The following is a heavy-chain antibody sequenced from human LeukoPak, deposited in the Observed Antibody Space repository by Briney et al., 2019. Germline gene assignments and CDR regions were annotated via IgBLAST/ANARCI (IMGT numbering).Heavy chain of an antibody. J-gene: IGHJ6*02. CDR3: ARVRGYSYARYYYYGMDV. Sequence: PGGSLRLSCAASGFTVSSNYMSWLRQAPGKGLEWVSVIYSGGSTYYADSVKGRFTISRDNSKNTLYLQMNSLRAEDTAVYYCARVRGYSYARYYYYGMDVWGQGTTVTVSS. CDR2: IYSGGST. V-gene: IGHV3-53*01. CDR1: GFTVSSNY. D-gene: IGHD5-18*01.